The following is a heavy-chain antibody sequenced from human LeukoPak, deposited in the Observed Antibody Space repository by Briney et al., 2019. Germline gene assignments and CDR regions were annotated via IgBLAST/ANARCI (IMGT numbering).Heavy chain of an antibody. Sequence: PGGSLRLSCAVSGITVSDKYMSWVRQAPGKGLECVSLIYGGGDTYYADSVKGRLTISRDNSKNTLYLQMNSLRAEDTAVYYCAVLTTGWRFQHWGQGTLVTVSS. CDR1: GITVSDKY. D-gene: IGHD6-19*01. V-gene: IGHV3-53*01. CDR3: AVLTTGWRFQH. CDR2: IYGGGDT. J-gene: IGHJ1*01.